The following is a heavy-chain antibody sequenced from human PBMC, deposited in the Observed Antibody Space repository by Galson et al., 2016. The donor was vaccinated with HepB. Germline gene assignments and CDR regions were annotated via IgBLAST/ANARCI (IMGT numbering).Heavy chain of an antibody. V-gene: IGHV1-46*01. D-gene: IGHD6-6*01. Sequence: SVKVSCKASGYTFTGYYMHWVRQAPGQGLEWIGIINPSGGTTNFAQNFQGRITMTRDTSTSTVYMELSSLRSDDTAVYYCARETQPLSMAASDDAFDIWGQGTMVTVSS. CDR1: GYTFTGYY. CDR3: ARETQPLSMAASDDAFDI. J-gene: IGHJ3*02. CDR2: INPSGGTT.